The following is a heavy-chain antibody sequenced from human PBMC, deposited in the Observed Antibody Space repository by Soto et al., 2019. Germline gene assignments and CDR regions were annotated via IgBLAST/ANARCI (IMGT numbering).Heavy chain of an antibody. CDR3: ARDDATYCGGDCYRYFFYGLDV. J-gene: IGHJ6*02. D-gene: IGHD2-21*02. CDR1: GGTFINHA. Sequence: QVQLVQSGAEVKKPGSSVKISCKASGGTFINHAFSWVRQAPGQGLEWMGGIIPMFGTADYSQKFQGRVTITADESTPTAHMELSSLRSDDSAVYYCARDDATYCGGDCYRYFFYGLDVWGQGTTVTVSS. V-gene: IGHV1-69*01. CDR2: IIPMFGTA.